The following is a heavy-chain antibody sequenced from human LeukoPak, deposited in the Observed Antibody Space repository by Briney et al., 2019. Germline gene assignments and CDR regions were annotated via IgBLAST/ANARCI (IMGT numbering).Heavy chain of an antibody. CDR1: GFTVSSNY. J-gene: IGHJ4*02. D-gene: IGHD5-24*01. V-gene: IGHV3-11*01. Sequence: PGGSLRLSCAASGFTVSSNYMNWIRQAPGKGLEWVSDISRSGSITYYADSVKGRFTISRDNAKNSLYLQMNSLRAEDTAVYYCARRRDGYNPFDYWGQGTLVTVSS. CDR3: ARRRDGYNPFDY. CDR2: ISRSGSIT.